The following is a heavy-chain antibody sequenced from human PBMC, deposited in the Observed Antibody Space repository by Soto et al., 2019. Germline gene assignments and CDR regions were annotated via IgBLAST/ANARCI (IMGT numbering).Heavy chain of an antibody. CDR2: ISSTDNTK. Sequence: EVQLVESGGGLVQPGGSLRLFCEASGFIFRTYEMSWVRQPPGKGLEWVSYISSTDNTKYYADSVRGRFTISRDNAKNSLYLQMNSLRTEDTAVYYCAREGVVIAAAVLDYWGQGTLVTVSS. V-gene: IGHV3-48*03. J-gene: IGHJ4*02. CDR1: GFIFRTYE. D-gene: IGHD2-2*01. CDR3: AREGVVIAAAVLDY.